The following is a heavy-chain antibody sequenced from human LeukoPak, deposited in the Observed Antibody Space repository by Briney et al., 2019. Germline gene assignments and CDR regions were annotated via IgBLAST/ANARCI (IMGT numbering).Heavy chain of an antibody. Sequence: PSETLSLTCTVSGGSVSSGTYYWSWIRQPPGKGLEWIGEINHSGSTNYNPSLKSRVTISVDTSKNQFSLKLSSVTAADTAVYYCARCGITIFGVATRAAFDIWGQGTMVTVSS. CDR1: GGSVSSGTYY. J-gene: IGHJ3*02. CDR2: INHSGST. V-gene: IGHV4-61*01. CDR3: ARCGITIFGVATRAAFDI. D-gene: IGHD3-3*01.